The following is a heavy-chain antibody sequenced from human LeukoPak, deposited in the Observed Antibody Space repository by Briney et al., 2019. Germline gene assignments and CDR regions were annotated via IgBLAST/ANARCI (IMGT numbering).Heavy chain of an antibody. V-gene: IGHV1-46*01. CDR1: GYTFTSYY. Sequence: ASVKVSCKASGYTFTSYYMHWVRQAPGQGLEWMGIINPSGGSTSYAQKFQGRVTMTRDTSTSTVYMELSSLRSEDTAVYYCARGAPLRYFDMGGPYYYYYHGMDVWGQGTTVTVSS. CDR2: INPSGGST. D-gene: IGHD3-9*01. J-gene: IGHJ6*02. CDR3: ARGAPLRYFDMGGPYYYYYHGMDV.